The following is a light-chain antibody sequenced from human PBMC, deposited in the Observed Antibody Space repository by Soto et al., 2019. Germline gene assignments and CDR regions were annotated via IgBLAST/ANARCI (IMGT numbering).Light chain of an antibody. CDR1: QSVSSY. CDR2: DSS. CDR3: QHSYSTPRT. J-gene: IGKJ1*01. Sequence: FVLPQSKASRSWSPPDVASLAFSANQSVSSYLSWYQQKPHHAPSLLIYDSSNAATIIAGWFSGSCSGTYFPPIISRLQPRFFVTYYCQHSYSTPRTFGQGTKVDIK. V-gene: IGKV3-11*01.